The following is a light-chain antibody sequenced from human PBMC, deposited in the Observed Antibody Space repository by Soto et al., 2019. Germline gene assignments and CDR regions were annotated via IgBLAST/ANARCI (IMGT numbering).Light chain of an antibody. CDR2: EDT. Sequence: SYELTQPPSVSVSPGQTVSITCSGDKLGDKYASWYQQKPGQSPVLVIYEDTKRPSGIPERFSGSDSGNTATLTISGTQAMDEADYYCQAWDSSTSDVFGTGTKLTVL. V-gene: IGLV3-1*01. CDR3: QAWDSSTSDV. J-gene: IGLJ1*01. CDR1: KLGDKY.